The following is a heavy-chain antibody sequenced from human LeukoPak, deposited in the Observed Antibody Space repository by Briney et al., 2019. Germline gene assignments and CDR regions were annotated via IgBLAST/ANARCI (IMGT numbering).Heavy chain of an antibody. J-gene: IGHJ4*02. D-gene: IGHD6-13*01. CDR3: AREGILAAVDY. CDR2: IKQDGSEK. CDR1: GFTFIAYW. V-gene: IGHV3-7*01. Sequence: PGGSLRLSCAASGFTFIAYWMSWVRQAPGKGLEWVANIKQDGSEKNYVDSVKGRFTISRDNTKKSLYLQMNSLSVEDTAIYYCAREGILAAVDYWGQGTLVTVSP.